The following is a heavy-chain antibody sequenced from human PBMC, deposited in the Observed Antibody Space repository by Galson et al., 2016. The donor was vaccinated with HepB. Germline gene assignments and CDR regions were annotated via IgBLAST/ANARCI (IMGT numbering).Heavy chain of an antibody. CDR2: IPLDGSNK. CDR3: AKDPYYGSDRGYGMDV. V-gene: IGHV3-30*18. Sequence: SLRLSCAASGFRFGSYGMHWVRQAPGKGLEWVAYIPLDGSNKYYRDSVKGRFTISRDNSKNTVYLQMNSLRAEDTAVYYCAKDPYYGSDRGYGMDVWGQGTTVTVSS. D-gene: IGHD3-10*01. J-gene: IGHJ6*02. CDR1: GFRFGSYG.